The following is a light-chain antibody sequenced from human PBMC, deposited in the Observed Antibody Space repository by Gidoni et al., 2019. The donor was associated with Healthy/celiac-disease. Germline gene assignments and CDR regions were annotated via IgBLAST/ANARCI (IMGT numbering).Light chain of an antibody. CDR2: DVS. J-gene: IGLJ2*01. CDR3: SSYTSSSTYVV. V-gene: IGLV2-14*01. CDR1: SSDVGGYHY. Sequence: QSALTQPASVSGSPGQSTTISCTGTSSDVGGYHYVSWYQQHPGKAPKLMIYDVSNRPSGVSNRFSGSKSGNTASLTISWLQAEDEADYYCSSYTSSSTYVVFGGGTKLTVL.